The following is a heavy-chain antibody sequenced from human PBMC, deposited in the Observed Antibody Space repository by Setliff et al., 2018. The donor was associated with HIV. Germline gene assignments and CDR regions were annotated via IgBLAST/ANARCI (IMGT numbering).Heavy chain of an antibody. Sequence: ASVKVSCKASGYIFTDYAVHWVRQAPGQSLEWMGWINVGNGNTRYSQKFQGRVTITRDTSATTAYMEPSSLRSEDTAIFYCAREPIGGDDAFDIWGQGTMVTVSS. CDR1: GYIFTDYA. V-gene: IGHV1-3*01. J-gene: IGHJ3*02. D-gene: IGHD2-21*02. CDR3: AREPIGGDDAFDI. CDR2: INVGNGNT.